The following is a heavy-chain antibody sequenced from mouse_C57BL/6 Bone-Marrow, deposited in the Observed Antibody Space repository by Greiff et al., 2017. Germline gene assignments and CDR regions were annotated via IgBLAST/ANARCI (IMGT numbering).Heavy chain of an antibody. V-gene: IGHV1-53*01. D-gene: IGHD2-1*01. CDR3: AREGGNYYYFDY. J-gene: IGHJ2*01. CDR1: GYTFTSYW. CDR2: INPSNGGT. Sequence: QVQLQQPGTELVKPGASVKLSCKASGYTFTSYWMHWVKQRPGQGLEWIGNINPSNGGTNYNEKFKSKATLPVDKASSTAYMQLSSLTSEDSAVYYCAREGGNYYYFDYWGQGTTLTVSS.